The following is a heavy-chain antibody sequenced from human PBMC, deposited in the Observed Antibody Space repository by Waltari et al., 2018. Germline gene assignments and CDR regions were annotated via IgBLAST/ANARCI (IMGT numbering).Heavy chain of an antibody. V-gene: IGHV4-34*01. Sequence: VQLQQWGAGLLKPSATLSLTCAVYVGSFSGYSWSWSSQPPGKGLEWIGEINHSGSTNYNPSLKSRVTISVDTSKNQFSLKLSSVTAADTAVYYCARRGSSQIRRIDYWGQGTLVTVSS. D-gene: IGHD6-6*01. CDR1: VGSFSGYS. CDR2: INHSGST. J-gene: IGHJ4*02. CDR3: ARRGSSQIRRIDY.